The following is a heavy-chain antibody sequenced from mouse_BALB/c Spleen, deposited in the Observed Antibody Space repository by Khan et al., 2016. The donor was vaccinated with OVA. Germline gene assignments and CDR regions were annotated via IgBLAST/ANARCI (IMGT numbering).Heavy chain of an antibody. Sequence: QVQLKESGAELVRPGTSVKVTCKASGYAFINYLIEWVKKRPGQGLEWIGVIHPGSGDIKYNEKFKGKATLTADRSSNTAYMQLSSLTSDDSAVYCCARGGATIMTTRAIDYWGQGTSVTVST. CDR2: IHPGSGDI. CDR3: ARGGATIMTTRAIDY. CDR1: GYAFINYL. D-gene: IGHD2-4*01. J-gene: IGHJ4*01. V-gene: IGHV1-54*03.